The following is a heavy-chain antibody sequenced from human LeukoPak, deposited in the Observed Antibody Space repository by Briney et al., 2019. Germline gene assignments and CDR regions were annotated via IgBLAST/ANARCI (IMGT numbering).Heavy chain of an antibody. D-gene: IGHD3-22*01. Sequence: SETLSLTCTVSGGSISSSSYYWGWIRQPPGKGLEWIGSIYYSGSSYYNPSLKSRVTISVDTSKNQFSLRLSSVTAADTAVYYCARHPSYYYDSSGYPDYWGQGTPVTVSS. CDR1: GGSISSSSYY. V-gene: IGHV4-39*01. CDR2: IYYSGSS. CDR3: ARHPSYYYDSSGYPDY. J-gene: IGHJ4*02.